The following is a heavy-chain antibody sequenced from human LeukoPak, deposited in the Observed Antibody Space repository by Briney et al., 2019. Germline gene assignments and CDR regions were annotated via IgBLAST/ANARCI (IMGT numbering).Heavy chain of an antibody. V-gene: IGHV3-7*01. CDR3: ARAGYYGDDAFDP. D-gene: IGHD2/OR15-2a*01. J-gene: IGHJ3*01. Sequence: GGSLRLSCVASGFIIGSYWMSWVRQAPGKGLEWVANIRQDGSEKYYVDSVKGRLTISRDNAKNSLYLQMNNVTAADTAIYYCARAGYYGDDAFDPWGQGTRVTVSS. CDR2: IRQDGSEK. CDR1: GFIIGSYW.